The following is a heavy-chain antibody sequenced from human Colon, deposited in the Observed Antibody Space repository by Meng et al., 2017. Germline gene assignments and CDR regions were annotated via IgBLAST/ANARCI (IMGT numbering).Heavy chain of an antibody. CDR2: TYGSVNT. Sequence: RGWGPGVVEPPGTRSLSCAFAGGSITNGKGWSWVRQRRGKGLEWIGQTYGSVNTAYNPSLKSRVTISVDKSKNQLSLTLSSVTAADTAVYYCAKNGAYCLEYWGQGILVTVSS. J-gene: IGHJ4*02. V-gene: IGHV4-4*03. CDR3: AKNGAYCLEY. CDR1: GGSITNGKG. D-gene: IGHD2-8*02.